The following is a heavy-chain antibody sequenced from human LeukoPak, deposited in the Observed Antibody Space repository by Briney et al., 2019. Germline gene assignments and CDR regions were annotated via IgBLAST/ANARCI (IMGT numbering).Heavy chain of an antibody. V-gene: IGHV3-30*03. D-gene: IGHD5-12*01. Sequence: GRSLRLSCAASGFTFSSYGIHWVRQAPGKGLEWVAGISYDGNKKFYGDSVKGRVTISTDNSKNTLYLQMNSVSAEDTAVYYCARDQGHIVATRYHYYGMDVWGPGTTVTVSS. CDR3: ARDQGHIVATRYHYYGMDV. CDR2: ISYDGNKK. CDR1: GFTFSSYG. J-gene: IGHJ6*02.